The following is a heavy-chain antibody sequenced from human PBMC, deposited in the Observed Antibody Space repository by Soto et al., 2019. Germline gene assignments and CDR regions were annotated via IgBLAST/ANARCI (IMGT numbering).Heavy chain of an antibody. D-gene: IGHD3-10*01. CDR1: GFTFRNAW. J-gene: IGHJ4*02. CDR3: ASHTKAWFGVLLYDYYFDY. Sequence: PGGSLRLSCAASGFTFRNAWMSWVRQAPGKGLEWVGRIKSKTDGGTTDYAAPVKGRFTISRDDSKNTLYLQMNSLKTEDTAVYYCASHTKAWFGVLLYDYYFDYWGQGT. CDR2: IKSKTDGGTT. V-gene: IGHV3-15*01.